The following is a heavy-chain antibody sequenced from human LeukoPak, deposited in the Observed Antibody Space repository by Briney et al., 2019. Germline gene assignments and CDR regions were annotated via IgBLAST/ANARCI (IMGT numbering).Heavy chain of an antibody. Sequence: PSETLSLTCTVSGGSISSYYWSWIRQPPGKGLEWIGYIYYSGSTNYNPSLKSRVTISVDTSKNQFSLKLSSVTAADTAVYYCARESRVAARYYYYYMDVWGKGTTVTVSS. CDR2: IYYSGST. V-gene: IGHV4-59*01. CDR1: GGSISSYY. D-gene: IGHD2-15*01. J-gene: IGHJ6*03. CDR3: ARESRVAARYYYYYMDV.